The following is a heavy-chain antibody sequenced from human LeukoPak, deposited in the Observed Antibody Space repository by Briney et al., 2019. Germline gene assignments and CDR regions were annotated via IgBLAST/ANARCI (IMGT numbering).Heavy chain of an antibody. CDR2: ISWSSGSI. CDR1: GFTFDDYA. Sequence: GRSLRLSCAASGFTFDDYAMHWVRQAPGKGLEWVSVISWSSGSIGYADSVKGRFTISRDNAKNSLYLQMNSLRAEDTAVYYCAKDLAAAGLGVDYWGQGTLVTVSS. J-gene: IGHJ4*02. CDR3: AKDLAAAGLGVDY. V-gene: IGHV3-9*01. D-gene: IGHD6-13*01.